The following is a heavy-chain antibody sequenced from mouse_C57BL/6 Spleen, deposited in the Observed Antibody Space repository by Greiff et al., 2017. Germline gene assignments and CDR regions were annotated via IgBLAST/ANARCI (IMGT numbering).Heavy chain of an antibody. J-gene: IGHJ3*01. CDR1: GYTFTSSW. V-gene: IGHV1-7*01. D-gene: IGHD2-4*01. Sequence: VQLQQSGAELAKPGASVKLSCKASGYTFTSSWMHWVKQRPGQGLEWIGYINPSSGYTKYNQKFKDKATLTADKSSSTAYMQLSSLTYEDSSVYYCASLYYDYDPFAYWGQGTLVTVSA. CDR3: ASLYYDYDPFAY. CDR2: INPSSGYT.